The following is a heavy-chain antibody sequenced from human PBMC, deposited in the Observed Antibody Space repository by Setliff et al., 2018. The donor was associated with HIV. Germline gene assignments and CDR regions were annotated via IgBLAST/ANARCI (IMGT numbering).Heavy chain of an antibody. V-gene: IGHV1-2*06. CDR1: EYMILAYK. CDR2: ISPNNGVA. Sequence: ASVKVSCKATEYMILAYKMNWVRQAPGHGLEWIGRISPNNGVAEYAPKFQGRVIMTLDTSISTAYLEIPRLTSDDAAVYYCARPRVFDSFDVWGQGTMVTVSS. CDR3: ARPRVFDSFDV. J-gene: IGHJ3*01.